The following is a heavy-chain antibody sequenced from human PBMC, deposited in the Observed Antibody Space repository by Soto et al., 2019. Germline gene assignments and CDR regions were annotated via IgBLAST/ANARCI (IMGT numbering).Heavy chain of an antibody. D-gene: IGHD6-13*01. CDR3: ARETPSAAAAYFFYGLDV. J-gene: IGHJ6*02. CDR2: IIPVFGSA. V-gene: IGHV1-69*01. Sequence: QVQLVQSGAEVKKAGSSVKVSCKVSGGTFSSYFINWVRQAPGQGLEWVGGIIPVFGSASFAEKCQGRVTITADESTSTAYMELSSLRSDDTAVYYCARETPSAAAAYFFYGLDVWGQGTTVTVPS. CDR1: GGTFSSYF.